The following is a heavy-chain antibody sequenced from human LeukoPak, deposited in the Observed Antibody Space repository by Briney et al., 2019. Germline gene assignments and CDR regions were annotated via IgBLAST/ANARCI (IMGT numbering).Heavy chain of an antibody. D-gene: IGHD3-10*01. Sequence: GGSLRLSCAASGFTFSNYRMSWVRQAPGKGLEWVANIRQDGSEEQYVDSVKGRFTISRDNAKNSLYLQMNSLRAEDMAVFFCVRESRSGTSYWGQGTLVTVSS. CDR2: IRQDGSEE. V-gene: IGHV3-7*01. J-gene: IGHJ4*02. CDR1: GFTFSNYR. CDR3: VRESRSGTSY.